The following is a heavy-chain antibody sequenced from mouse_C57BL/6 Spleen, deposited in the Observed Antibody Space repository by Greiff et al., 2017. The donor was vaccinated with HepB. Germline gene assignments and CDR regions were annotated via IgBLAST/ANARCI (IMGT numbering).Heavy chain of an antibody. V-gene: IGHV5-4*01. CDR3: AREEGLRHYAMDY. CDR2: ISDGGSYT. CDR1: GFTFSSYA. D-gene: IGHD2-4*01. J-gene: IGHJ4*01. Sequence: EVKLVESGGGLVKPGGSLKLSCAASGFTFSSYAMSWVRQTPEKRLEWVATISDGGSYTYYPDNVKGRFTISRDNAKNNLYLQMSHLKSEDTAMYYCAREEGLRHYAMDYWGQGTSVTVSS.